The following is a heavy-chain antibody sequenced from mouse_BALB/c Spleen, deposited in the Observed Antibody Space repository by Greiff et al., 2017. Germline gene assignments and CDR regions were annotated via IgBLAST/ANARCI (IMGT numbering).Heavy chain of an antibody. CDR3: ARDNYYGPFAY. Sequence: QVQLQQPGPELVKPGASVRISCKASGYTFTSYYIHWVKQRPGQGLEWIGWIYPGNVNTKYNEKFKGKATLTADKSSSTAYMQLSSLTSEDSAVYFCARDNYYGPFAYWGQGTLVTVSA. V-gene: IGHV1S56*01. D-gene: IGHD1-2*01. CDR2: IYPGNVNT. J-gene: IGHJ3*01. CDR1: GYTFTSYY.